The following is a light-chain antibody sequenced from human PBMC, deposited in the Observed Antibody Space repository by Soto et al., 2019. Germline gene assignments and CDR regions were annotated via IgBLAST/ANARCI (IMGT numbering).Light chain of an antibody. Sequence: EIVLTQSPATLSLSPGERATLSCRASQSVNIYLAWYQQKPGQAPRLLIYDASNRVIGIPARFSGSGSGTDFSLTISSLETEDCAVYYCQQRSSWPLTFGGGTKVDIK. CDR2: DAS. CDR3: QQRSSWPLT. J-gene: IGKJ4*01. CDR1: QSVNIY. V-gene: IGKV3-11*01.